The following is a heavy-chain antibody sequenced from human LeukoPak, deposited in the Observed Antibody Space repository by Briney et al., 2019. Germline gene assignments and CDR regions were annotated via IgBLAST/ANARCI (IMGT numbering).Heavy chain of an antibody. V-gene: IGHV4-59*01. Sequence: SETLSLTCTVSGGSISSYSWTWIRQPPGKGLEWIGSIYYSGSTNYNPSLKSRVTISVDMSKNQFSLKLSSVTAADTAVYYCVRDRVLGAFDIWGQGTMVTVSS. CDR1: GGSISSYS. D-gene: IGHD3-16*01. J-gene: IGHJ3*02. CDR3: VRDRVLGAFDI. CDR2: IYYSGST.